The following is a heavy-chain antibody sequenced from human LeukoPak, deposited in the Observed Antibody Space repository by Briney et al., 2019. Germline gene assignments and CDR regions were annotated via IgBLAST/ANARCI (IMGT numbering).Heavy chain of an antibody. J-gene: IGHJ3*02. Sequence: PGGSLRLSCAASGFTFSSYSMNWVRQAPGKGLEWVSSISSSSSYIYYADSVKGRFTISRDNAKNSLYLQMNSLRAEDTAVYYCARDQYRSSTSCDAFDIWGQGTMVTVSS. CDR2: ISSSSSYI. CDR1: GFTFSSYS. CDR3: ARDQYRSSTSCDAFDI. D-gene: IGHD2-2*01. V-gene: IGHV3-21*01.